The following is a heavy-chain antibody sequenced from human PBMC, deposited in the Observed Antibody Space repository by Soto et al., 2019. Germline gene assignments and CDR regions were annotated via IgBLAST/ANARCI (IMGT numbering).Heavy chain of an antibody. CDR1: GFSFSNYA. V-gene: IGHV3-23*01. CDR2: ISGGGGGT. Sequence: PGGSLRLSCAASGFSFSNYAMNWVRQAQGKGLEWVSGISGGGGGTYYADSVKGRFSISRDNSKNTLYLQVNSLRAEDTAVYYCAKDFTPLVAAGSFDSWGQGALVTVSS. CDR3: AKDFTPLVAAGSFDS. J-gene: IGHJ4*02. D-gene: IGHD6-13*01.